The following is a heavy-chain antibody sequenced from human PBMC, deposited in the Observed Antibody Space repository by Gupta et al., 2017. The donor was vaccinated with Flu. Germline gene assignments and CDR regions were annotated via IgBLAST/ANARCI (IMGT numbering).Heavy chain of an antibody. Sequence: QEQLGQSGAEVRTPGSSVKVSCKASGYTFTTYDITWVRQATGQGLEWMGWMNPNSGYTNFAQKFQGRVSMTRNTSISTAYMELSSLRSEDTAVYYCARDFFYRWNDAEGLSGMDVWGKGTTVIVSS. J-gene: IGHJ6*04. CDR3: ARDFFYRWNDAEGLSGMDV. CDR1: GYTFTTYD. V-gene: IGHV1-8*01. D-gene: IGHD1-1*01. CDR2: MNPNSGYT.